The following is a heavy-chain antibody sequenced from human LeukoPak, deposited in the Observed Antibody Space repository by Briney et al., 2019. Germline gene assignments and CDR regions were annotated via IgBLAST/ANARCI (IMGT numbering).Heavy chain of an antibody. D-gene: IGHD4-23*01. V-gene: IGHV4-4*07. J-gene: IGHJ4*02. CDR3: ARQEFPGGEDY. CDR2: IYSSGST. Sequence: SETLSLTCSVSGGSISSSYWSWIRQPAGKGLEWIGRIYSSGSTNYNPSLKSRVTMSVDTSKNQFSLKLSSVTAADTAVYYCARQEFPGGEDYWGQGTLVTVSS. CDR1: GGSISSSY.